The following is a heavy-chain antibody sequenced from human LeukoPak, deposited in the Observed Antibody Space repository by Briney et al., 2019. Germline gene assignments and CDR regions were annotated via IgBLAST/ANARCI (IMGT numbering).Heavy chain of an antibody. J-gene: IGHJ4*02. CDR3: ARGGWYVDY. V-gene: IGHV1-2*02. CDR2: INPNSGGT. Sequence: ASVTVSCTASGYAFTGYYMHWVRQAPGQGLEWMGWINPNSGGTNYAQKFQGRVTMTRDTSISTAYMELSRMRSDDQAGYLCARGGWYVDYWGQGTLVTVSS. D-gene: IGHD2-15*01. CDR1: GYAFTGYY.